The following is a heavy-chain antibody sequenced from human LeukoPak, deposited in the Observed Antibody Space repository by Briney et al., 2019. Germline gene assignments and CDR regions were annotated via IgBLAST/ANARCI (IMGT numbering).Heavy chain of an antibody. Sequence: PETLSLTCAVYGGSFSGYYWSWIRQPPGKGLEWIGYIYYNGDTNYNPSLKSRVIISIDTSSNQFSLRLNSMTAADTAVYYCARVLRAASWRSYDYWGQGSLVTVSS. D-gene: IGHD5-18*01. CDR2: IYYNGDT. J-gene: IGHJ4*02. CDR3: ARVLRAASWRSYDY. V-gene: IGHV4-59*01. CDR1: GGSFSGYY.